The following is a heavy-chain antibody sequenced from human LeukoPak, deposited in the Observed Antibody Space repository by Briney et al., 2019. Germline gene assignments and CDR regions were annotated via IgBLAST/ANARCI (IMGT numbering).Heavy chain of an antibody. Sequence: PGGSLRLSCAASGFTFSSYGMHWVRQAPGKGLELVAFIRYDGSNKYYADSVKGRFTISRDNSKNTLYLQMNSLRAEDTAVYYCARGQSHPTGWYLKGESLQHWGQGTLVTVSS. D-gene: IGHD6-19*01. CDR2: IRYDGSNK. J-gene: IGHJ1*01. V-gene: IGHV3-30*02. CDR1: GFTFSSYG. CDR3: ARGQSHPTGWYLKGESLQH.